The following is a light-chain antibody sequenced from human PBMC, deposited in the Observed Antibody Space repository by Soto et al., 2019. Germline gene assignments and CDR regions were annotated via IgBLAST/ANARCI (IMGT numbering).Light chain of an antibody. V-gene: IGKV3-11*01. J-gene: IGKJ4*01. CDR2: DAS. Sequence: EIVLTQSPATLSLSLGERATLSCRASQSVSNDLAWYQQKPGQAPRLLIYDASNRATGIPARFSGSGSGTDFTLTISSLEPEDSAVYYCQQRSNWPLLTFGGGTKVEIK. CDR1: QSVSND. CDR3: QQRSNWPLLT.